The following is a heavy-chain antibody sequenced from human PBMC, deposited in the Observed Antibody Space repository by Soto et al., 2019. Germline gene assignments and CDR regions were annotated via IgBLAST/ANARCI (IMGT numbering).Heavy chain of an antibody. CDR2: IYHSGST. D-gene: IGHD1-26*01. J-gene: IGHJ4*02. V-gene: IGHV4-30-2*01. Sequence: KASETLSLTCAVSGGSISSGGYSWSWIRQPPGKGLEWIGYIYHSGSTYYNPSLKSRVTISVDRSKNQFSLKLSSVTAADTAVYYCARAAPVGAALDYWGQGTLVTVSS. CDR1: GGSISSGGYS. CDR3: ARAAPVGAALDY.